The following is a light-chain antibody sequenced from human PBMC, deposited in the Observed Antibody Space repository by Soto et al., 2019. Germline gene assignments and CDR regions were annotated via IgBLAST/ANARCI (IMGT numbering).Light chain of an antibody. Sequence: DTVMTQSPLSLPVTPGEPASISCRSSQSLLHSNGYNYLDWYLQKPGQSPQLLIYLGSNRATGVPYRFSGSGSGTDFTLKISRVEAEDVGVYYCMQALQTPWTFGQGTKVEIK. CDR2: LGS. CDR1: QSLLHSNGYNY. CDR3: MQALQTPWT. V-gene: IGKV2-28*01. J-gene: IGKJ1*01.